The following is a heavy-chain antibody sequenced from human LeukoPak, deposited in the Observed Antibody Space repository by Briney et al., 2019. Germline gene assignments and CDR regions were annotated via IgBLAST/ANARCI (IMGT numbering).Heavy chain of an antibody. CDR2: ISDSDSYI. D-gene: IGHD3-10*01. J-gene: IGHJ6*02. CDR3: ARDVRGSGSYPTYYYTGMDV. Sequence: GGSLRLSCAASGFSFSSYAMNWVRQAPGKGLEWLSSISDSDSYIYYADSVKGRFTISRDNAKNSLYLQMNSLRAEDTAVYYCARDVRGSGSYPTYYYTGMDVWGQGTTVTVSS. V-gene: IGHV3-21*01. CDR1: GFSFSSYA.